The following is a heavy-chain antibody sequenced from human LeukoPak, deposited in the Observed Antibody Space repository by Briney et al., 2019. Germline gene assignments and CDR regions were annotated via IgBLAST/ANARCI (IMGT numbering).Heavy chain of an antibody. J-gene: IGHJ6*03. CDR1: GFTFSSYE. CDR3: ARAEYGVYYYYYYMDV. V-gene: IGHV3-48*03. Sequence: PGGSLRLSCAASGFTFSSYEMNWVRQAPGKGLEWVSYISSSGSTIYYADSVKGRFTISRDSAKNSLYLQMNSLRAEDTAVYYCARAEYGVYYYYYYMDVWGKGTTVTISS. CDR2: ISSSGSTI. D-gene: IGHD4/OR15-4a*01.